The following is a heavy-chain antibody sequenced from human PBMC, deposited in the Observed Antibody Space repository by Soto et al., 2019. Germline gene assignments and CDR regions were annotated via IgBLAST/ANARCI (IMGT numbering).Heavy chain of an antibody. Sequence: GGSLRLSCAASGFTFSSHGTSWVRQAPGKGLEWVSAISGSGGDTYYADSVKGRFTISRDNSKNTLYLQMNSLGAEDTAVYYCAKVRGAGGSKVYYYYGLAVWGQGTTVTVSS. J-gene: IGHJ6*02. CDR2: ISGSGGDT. CDR1: GFTFSSHG. CDR3: AKVRGAGGSKVYYYYGLAV. V-gene: IGHV3-23*01. D-gene: IGHD3-10*01.